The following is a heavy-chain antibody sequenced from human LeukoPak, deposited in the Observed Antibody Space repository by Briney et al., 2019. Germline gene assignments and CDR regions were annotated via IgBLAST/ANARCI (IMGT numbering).Heavy chain of an antibody. CDR2: IIPIFGTA. D-gene: IGHD3-22*01. CDR3: ASPQSYDSSGLLRRAFDY. V-gene: IGHV1-69*13. Sequence: ASVKVSCKASGGTFSSYAISWVRQAPGQGLEWMGGIIPIFGTANYAQKFQGRVTITADESTSTAYMELSSLRSEDTAVYYCASPQSYDSSGLLRRAFDYWGQGTLVTVSS. J-gene: IGHJ4*02. CDR1: GGTFSSYA.